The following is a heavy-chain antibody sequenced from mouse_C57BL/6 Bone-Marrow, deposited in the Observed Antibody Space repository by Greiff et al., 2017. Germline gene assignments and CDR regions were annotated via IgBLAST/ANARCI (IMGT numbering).Heavy chain of an antibody. V-gene: IGHV6-3*01. J-gene: IGHJ2*01. Sequence: EVKVEESGGGLVQPGGSMKLSCVASGFTFSNYWMNWVRQSPEKGLEWVAQIRLKSDNYATHYAESVKGRFTISRDDSKSSVYLQMNNLRAEDTGIYYCTDLEFYYFDYWGQGTTLTVSS. CDR1: GFTFSNYW. CDR3: TDLEFYYFDY. D-gene: IGHD2-10*02. CDR2: IRLKSDNYAT.